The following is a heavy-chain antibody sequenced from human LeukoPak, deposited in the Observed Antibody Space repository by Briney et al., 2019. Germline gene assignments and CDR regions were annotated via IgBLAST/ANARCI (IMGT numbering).Heavy chain of an antibody. V-gene: IGHV3-15*01. D-gene: IGHD3-10*01. CDR3: TTGPFDYYGSASYLANGMDV. J-gene: IGHJ6*02. CDR2: IKSKTDGGTT. Sequence: GGSLRLSCAASGFTFSNAWMSWVRQAPGKGLEWVGRIKSKTDGGTTDYTAPVKGRFTISRDDSKNTLYLQMNSLKTEDTAVYYCTTGPFDYYGSASYLANGMDVWDQGTTVTVSS. CDR1: GFTFSNAW.